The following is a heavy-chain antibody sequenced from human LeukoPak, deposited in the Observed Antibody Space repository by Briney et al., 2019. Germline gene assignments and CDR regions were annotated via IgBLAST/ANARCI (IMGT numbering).Heavy chain of an antibody. J-gene: IGHJ4*02. Sequence: SETLSLTCAVYGGSFSGYYWSWIRQPPGKGLEWIGEINHSGSTNYNPSLKSRVTISVNTSKNQFSLKLSSVTAADTAVYYCARAGSYGYDYWGQGTLVTVSS. CDR3: ARAGSYGYDY. CDR1: GGSFSGYY. D-gene: IGHD5-18*01. V-gene: IGHV4-34*01. CDR2: INHSGST.